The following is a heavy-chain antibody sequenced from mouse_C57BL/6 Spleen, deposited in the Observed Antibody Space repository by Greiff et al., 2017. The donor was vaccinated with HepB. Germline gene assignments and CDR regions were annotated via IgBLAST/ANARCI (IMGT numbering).Heavy chain of an antibody. CDR3: ARPRAFYYYAMDY. V-gene: IGHV3-6*01. Sequence: EVQLQESGPGLVKPSQSLSLTCSVTGYSITSGYYWNWIRQFPGNKLEWMGYISYDGSNNYNPSLKNRISITRDTSKNQFFLKLNSVTTEDTATYYCARPRAFYYYAMDYWGQGTSVTVSS. CDR2: ISYDGSN. CDR1: GYSITSGYY. J-gene: IGHJ4*01. D-gene: IGHD2-10*02.